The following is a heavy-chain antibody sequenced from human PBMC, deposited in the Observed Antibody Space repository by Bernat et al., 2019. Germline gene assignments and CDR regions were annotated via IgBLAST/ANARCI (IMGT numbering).Heavy chain of an antibody. CDR3: ARGTQIHDYGDYGPDY. Sequence: EVQLVESGGGLVQPGGSLRLSRAASGFTFSSYWMHWVRQAPGKGLFWVSRVNSDGRATDYADSVKGRFTISRDNAKNTLYLQMSSLGAEDTAVYFCARGTQIHDYGDYGPDYWGQGTLVTVSS. D-gene: IGHD4-17*01. CDR2: VNSDGRAT. CDR1: GFTFSSYW. J-gene: IGHJ4*02. V-gene: IGHV3-74*01.